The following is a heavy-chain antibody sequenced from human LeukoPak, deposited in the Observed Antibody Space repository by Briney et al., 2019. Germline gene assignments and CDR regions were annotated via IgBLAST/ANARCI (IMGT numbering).Heavy chain of an antibody. CDR1: GGSISSGSYY. D-gene: IGHD3-16*01. J-gene: IGHJ5*02. CDR2: ISTSGST. CDR3: ARAYPGGWFDP. Sequence: SQTLSLTCTVSGGSISSGSYYWSWIRQPAGKGLEWIGRISTSGSTNYNPSLKSRVTISVDTSKNQFSLKLSSVTAADTAVYYCARAYPGGWFDPWGQGTLVTVSS. V-gene: IGHV4-61*02.